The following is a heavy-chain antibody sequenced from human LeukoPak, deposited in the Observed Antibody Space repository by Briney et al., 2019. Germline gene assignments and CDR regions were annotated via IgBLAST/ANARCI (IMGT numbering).Heavy chain of an antibody. CDR2: TYYRSKWYS. V-gene: IGHV6-1*01. J-gene: IGHJ4*02. CDR3: AKDVAGGGYNPYFIDC. Sequence: SQTLSLTCGLSGDSVSSKRAAWNWIRQSPSGGLEWLGRTYYRSKWYSDYAVSVKSRVIISSDTSKNQFFLQLNSVTLEDTAVYDCAKDVAGGGYNPYFIDCWGQGTRVTVSS. D-gene: IGHD5-24*01. CDR1: GDSVSSKRAA.